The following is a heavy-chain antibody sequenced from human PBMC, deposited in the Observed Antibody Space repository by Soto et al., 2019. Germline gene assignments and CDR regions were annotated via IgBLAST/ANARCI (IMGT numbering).Heavy chain of an antibody. D-gene: IGHD6-19*01. CDR3: ARHRSSSGWSRGDLDY. CDR2: IYYSGST. CDR1: GGSISSGGYS. V-gene: IGHV4-30-2*03. J-gene: IGHJ4*02. Sequence: SETLSLTCAVSGGSISSGGYSWSWIRQPPGKGLEWIGYIYYSGSTYYNPSLKSRVTISVDTSKNQFSLKLSSVTAADTAVYYCARHRSSSGWSRGDLDYWGQGTLVNVSS.